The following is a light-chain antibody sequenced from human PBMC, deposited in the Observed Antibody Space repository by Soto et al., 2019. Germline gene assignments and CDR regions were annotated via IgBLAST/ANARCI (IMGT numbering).Light chain of an antibody. V-gene: IGLV2-14*01. J-gene: IGLJ1*01. CDR2: DVS. Sequence: QSARTQPASVSGSPGQSITISCTGTSSDVGGYNYVSWYQQHPGKAPKLMIYDVSNRPSGVSNRFSGSKSGNTASLTISGLQVEDEADYYCNSYTSRSSTTYVFGTGTRSPS. CDR3: NSYTSRSSTTYV. CDR1: SSDVGGYNY.